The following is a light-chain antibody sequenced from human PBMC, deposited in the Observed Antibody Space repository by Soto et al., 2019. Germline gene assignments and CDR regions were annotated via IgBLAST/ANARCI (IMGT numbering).Light chain of an antibody. CDR1: QSVSSN. CDR2: GAS. CDR3: QQRSNWPRNT. J-gene: IGKJ2*01. V-gene: IGKV3-15*01. Sequence: EIVMTQSPATLSVSPGERATLSCRASQSVSSNLAWYQQKPGQAPRLLIYGASTRATGIPARFSGSGSGTEFTLTISSLQSEDFAVYYCQQRSNWPRNTFGQGTKLEIK.